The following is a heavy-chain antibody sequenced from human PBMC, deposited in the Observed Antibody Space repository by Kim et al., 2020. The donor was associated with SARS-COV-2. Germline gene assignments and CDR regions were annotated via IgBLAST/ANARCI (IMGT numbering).Heavy chain of an antibody. CDR2: IYYSGST. Sequence: SETLSLTCTVSGGSISSYYWSWIRQPPGKGLEWIGYIYYSGSTNYNPSLKSRVTISVDTSKNQFSLKLSSVTAADTAVYYCARTDFGLPFDYWGQGTLVT. D-gene: IGHD3-16*01. J-gene: IGHJ4*02. V-gene: IGHV4-59*08. CDR3: ARTDFGLPFDY. CDR1: GGSISSYY.